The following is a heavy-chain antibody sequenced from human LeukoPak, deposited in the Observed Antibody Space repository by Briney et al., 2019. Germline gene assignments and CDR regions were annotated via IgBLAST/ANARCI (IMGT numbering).Heavy chain of an antibody. J-gene: IGHJ4*02. V-gene: IGHV3-15*01. D-gene: IGHD4-23*01. CDR3: TTALHGGRQNDY. CDR2: IKSKTDGGTT. Sequence: GGSLRLSCAASGSTFSNAWMSWVRQAPGKGLEWVGRIKSKTDGGTTDYAAPVKGRFTISRDDSKNTLYLQMNSLKTEDTAVYYCTTALHGGRQNDYWGQGTLVTVSS. CDR1: GSTFSNAW.